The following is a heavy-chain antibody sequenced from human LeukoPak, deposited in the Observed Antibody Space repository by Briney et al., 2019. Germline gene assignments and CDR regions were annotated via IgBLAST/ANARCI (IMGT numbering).Heavy chain of an antibody. V-gene: IGHV1-69*06. CDR3: ANEREELVGAQYFDY. CDR1: GGTFSSYA. CDR2: IIPIFGTA. Sequence: SVKVSCKASGGTFSSYAISWVRQAPGQGLEWMGGIIPIFGTANYAQKFQGRVTITADKSTSTAYMELSSLRSEDTAVYYCANEREELVGAQYFDYWGQGTLVTVSS. D-gene: IGHD1-26*01. J-gene: IGHJ4*02.